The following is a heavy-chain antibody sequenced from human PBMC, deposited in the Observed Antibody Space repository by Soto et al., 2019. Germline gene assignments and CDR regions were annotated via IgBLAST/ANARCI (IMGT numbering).Heavy chain of an antibody. V-gene: IGHV4-31*03. CDR2: IYYSGNT. Sequence: NPSETLSLTCTVSGGSISSAGYYWSWIRQHPGKGLEWIGYIYYSGNTYYNPSLKSRVTISVDTSKNQFSLKLSSVTAADTAVYYCASVVVTGIVGFDYWGQGTLVTVSS. J-gene: IGHJ4*02. D-gene: IGHD2-21*02. CDR3: ASVVVTGIVGFDY. CDR1: GGSISSAGYY.